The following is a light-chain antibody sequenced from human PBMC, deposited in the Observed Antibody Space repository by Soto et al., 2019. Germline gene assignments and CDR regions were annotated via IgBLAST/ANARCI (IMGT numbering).Light chain of an antibody. CDR1: QSINSRY. V-gene: IGKV3-20*01. J-gene: IGKJ3*01. CDR3: KQFGSSPGFT. CDR2: GAS. Sequence: EIVLTQSPGTLSLSPGERATLSCRASQSINSRYLAWYQQKPGQTPRLLIYGASSRATGIPDRFSGSGSGTDFTFTISRLEREDFALYYCKQFGSSPGFTFGPGTKVDIK.